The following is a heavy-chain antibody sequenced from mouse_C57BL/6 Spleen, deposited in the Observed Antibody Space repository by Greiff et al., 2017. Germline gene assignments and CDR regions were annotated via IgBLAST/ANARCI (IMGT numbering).Heavy chain of an antibody. CDR2: ISSGGSYT. V-gene: IGHV5-6*01. J-gene: IGHJ2*01. Sequence: EVHLVESGGDLVKPGGSLKLSCAASGFTFSSYGMSWVRQTPDKRLEWVATISSGGSYTYYPDSVKGRFTISRDNAKNTLYLQMSSLKSEDTAMYYCARQIDSSGYVDYFDYWGQGTTLTVSS. D-gene: IGHD3-2*02. CDR3: ARQIDSSGYVDYFDY. CDR1: GFTFSSYG.